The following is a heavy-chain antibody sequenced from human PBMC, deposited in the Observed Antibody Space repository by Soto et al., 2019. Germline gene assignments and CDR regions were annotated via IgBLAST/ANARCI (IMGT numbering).Heavy chain of an antibody. CDR1: GFTFSSYA. Sequence: EVQLVESGGGLVQPGGSLRLSCAASGFTFSSYAMHWVRQAPGKGLEYVSAISSNGGSTYYANSVKGRFTISRDNSKNTLYLQMGSLRAEDMGVYYCARDTKSGSYSLDYWGQGTLVTVSS. J-gene: IGHJ4*02. V-gene: IGHV3-64*01. CDR2: ISSNGGST. CDR3: ARDTKSGSYSLDY. D-gene: IGHD1-26*01.